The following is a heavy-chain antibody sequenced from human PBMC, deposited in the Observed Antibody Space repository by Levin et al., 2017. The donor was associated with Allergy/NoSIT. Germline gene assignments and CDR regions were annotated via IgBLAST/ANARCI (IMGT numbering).Heavy chain of an antibody. CDR3: TRYPGLGYTGYLHYMDV. Sequence: GGSLRLSCTSSGFTFGDYAMSWFRRAPGKGLEWVGFIRSKASGGTTEYAASVKGRFTISRDDSKSIAYLQMNSLKTEDTAVYYCTRYPGLGYTGYLHYMDVWGKGTTVTVSS. CDR1: GFTFGDYA. V-gene: IGHV3-49*03. J-gene: IGHJ6*03. CDR2: IRSKASGGTT. D-gene: IGHD5-12*01.